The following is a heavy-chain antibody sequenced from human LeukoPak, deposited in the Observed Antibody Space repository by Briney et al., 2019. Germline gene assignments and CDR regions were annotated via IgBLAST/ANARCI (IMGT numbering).Heavy chain of an antibody. D-gene: IGHD2-2*01. V-gene: IGHV3-15*01. CDR3: TTWPAAHLKFDY. J-gene: IGHJ4*02. CDR1: GFTFSSYS. Sequence: GGSLRLSCAASGFTFSSYSMSWVRQAPGKGLEWVGRIKSKTDGGATDYAAPVKGRLTISRDDSKDTLYLQMNSLKTEDTAVYYCTTWPAAHLKFDYWGQGSLVTVSS. CDR2: IKSKTDGGAT.